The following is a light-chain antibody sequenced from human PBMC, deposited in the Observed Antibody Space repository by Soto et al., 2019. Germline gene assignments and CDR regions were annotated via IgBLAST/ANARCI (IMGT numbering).Light chain of an antibody. J-gene: IGKJ1*01. CDR3: LQTYDNPRT. CDR2: AAS. CDR1: QNIDTY. Sequence: DIQMTQSPSSLSASVGDSVTITCRTSQNIDTYLNWYQQNPGKAPKLLISAASSLQGGVPSRFSGSGSGTDFTLTITSLQAEDFATYYCLQTYDNPRTFGQGTKVESK. V-gene: IGKV1-39*01.